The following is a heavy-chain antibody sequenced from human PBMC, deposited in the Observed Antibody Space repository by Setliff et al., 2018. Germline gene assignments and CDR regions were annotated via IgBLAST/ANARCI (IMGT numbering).Heavy chain of an antibody. Sequence: PGGSLRLSCVGSGITFSSYDMSWVRLAPGRGLEWVSLITGSGGGTYYADSVKGRLTISRDNSKNTLYLQMNSLRAEDTAIYYCARTTGYRLEGDFDYWGQGTLVTVSS. J-gene: IGHJ4*02. V-gene: IGHV3-23*01. CDR2: ITGSGGGT. CDR3: ARTTGYRLEGDFDY. CDR1: GITFSSYD. D-gene: IGHD1-1*01.